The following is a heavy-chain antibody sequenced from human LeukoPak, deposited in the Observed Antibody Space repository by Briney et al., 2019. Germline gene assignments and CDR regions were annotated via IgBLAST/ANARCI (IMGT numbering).Heavy chain of an antibody. V-gene: IGHV1-69*13. CDR1: GGTFSRYA. J-gene: IGHJ4*02. Sequence: ASVKVSCKASGGTFSRYAISWVRQAPGQGLEWMGGITPILGTAKYAQKFQGRVTITADESTSTAYMELSSLRSEDTAMYYCARDAAIYDNSAYYYHYWGQGTLVTVSS. CDR2: ITPILGTA. D-gene: IGHD3-22*01. CDR3: ARDAAIYDNSAYYYHY.